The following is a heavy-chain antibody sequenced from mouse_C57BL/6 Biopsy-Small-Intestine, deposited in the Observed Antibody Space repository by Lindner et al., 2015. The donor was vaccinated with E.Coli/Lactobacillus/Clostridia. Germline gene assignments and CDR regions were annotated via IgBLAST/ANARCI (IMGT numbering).Heavy chain of an antibody. D-gene: IGHD2-1*01. J-gene: IGHJ2*02. V-gene: IGHV1-7*01. CDR2: INPSDIYT. CDR3: ARTGNSAYFDY. Sequence: VQLQESGAELAKPGASVKLSCKASGYTFTNYWMHWVKQRPGQGLEWIGFINPSDIYTKYNQKFKDKATLTADKSSSTAYMQLSSLTYEDSAVYYCARTGNSAYFDYWGQGTSLTVSS. CDR1: GYTFTNYW.